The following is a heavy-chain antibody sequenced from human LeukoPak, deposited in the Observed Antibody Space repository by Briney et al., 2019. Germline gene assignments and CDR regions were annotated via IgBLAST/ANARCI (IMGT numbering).Heavy chain of an antibody. J-gene: IGHJ6*03. CDR3: ARPVPAVTAPDYYHYMDV. D-gene: IGHD4-17*01. CDR2: IYYSGST. Sequence: SETLSLTCTVSGGSISSSSYYWGWLRQPPGKGLEWIGSIYYSGSTYYNPSLKSRVTISVDTSKNQYSLKLSSVTAADTAVYYCARPVPAVTAPDYYHYMDVWGKGTTVTVSS. V-gene: IGHV4-39*07. CDR1: GGSISSSSYY.